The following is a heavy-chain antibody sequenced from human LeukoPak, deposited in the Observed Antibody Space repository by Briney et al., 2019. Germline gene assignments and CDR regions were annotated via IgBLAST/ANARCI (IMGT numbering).Heavy chain of an antibody. CDR3: ARGPWELLGD. CDR2: IKPNSGGST. D-gene: IGHD1-26*01. Sequence: GASVKVSCKASGHTFTGYYMHWVRQAPGQGLEWMGWIKPNSGGSTSYAQRFQGRVTMTRDTSTSTVYMELSSLRSEDTAVYYCARGPWELLGDWGQGTLVAVSS. CDR1: GHTFTGYY. V-gene: IGHV1-46*01. J-gene: IGHJ4*02.